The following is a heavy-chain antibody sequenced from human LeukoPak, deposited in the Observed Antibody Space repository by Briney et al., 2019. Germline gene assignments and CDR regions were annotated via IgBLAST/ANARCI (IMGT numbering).Heavy chain of an antibody. V-gene: IGHV3-11*01. CDR2: ISSSGSTI. D-gene: IGHD6-6*01. CDR3: ARLRSSSFYYYYMDV. Sequence: GGSLRLSCAASGLTFSDYYMSWIRQAPGKGLEWVSYISSSGSTIYYADSVKGRFTISRDNAKNSLYLQMNSLRAEDTAVYYCARLRSSSFYYYYMDVWGTGTTVTVSS. CDR1: GLTFSDYY. J-gene: IGHJ6*03.